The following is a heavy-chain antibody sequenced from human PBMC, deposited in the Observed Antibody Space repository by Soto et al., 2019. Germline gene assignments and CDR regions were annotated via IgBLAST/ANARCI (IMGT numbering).Heavy chain of an antibody. CDR1: GFTFSSYA. J-gene: IGHJ3*02. D-gene: IGHD1-26*01. Sequence: EVQLLESGGGLVQPGGSLRLSCAASGFTFSSYAMSWVRQAPGKGLEWVSAISGSGGSTYHADSVKGRFTISRDNSKNTLFLQMNSLRAENTAVYYCVKDSPYSASYKEDAFDIWGQGTMVTVSS. V-gene: IGHV3-23*01. CDR2: ISGSGGST. CDR3: VKDSPYSASYKEDAFDI.